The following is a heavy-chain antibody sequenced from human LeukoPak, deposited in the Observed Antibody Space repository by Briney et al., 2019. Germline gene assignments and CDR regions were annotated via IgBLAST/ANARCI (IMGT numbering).Heavy chain of an antibody. CDR1: GFTFSNYW. V-gene: IGHV3-74*01. J-gene: IGHJ4*02. CDR2: INDDGSAT. Sequence: GGSLRLSCAASGFTFSNYWMHWVRQVPGKGLVRVSRINDDGSATFYADSVKGRFTISRDNAKNTLFLQINSLRAEDTAVYYCARGVARSSKFHFSYYFDYWGQGTLSPSP. CDR3: ARGVARSSKFHFSYYFDY. D-gene: IGHD6-6*01.